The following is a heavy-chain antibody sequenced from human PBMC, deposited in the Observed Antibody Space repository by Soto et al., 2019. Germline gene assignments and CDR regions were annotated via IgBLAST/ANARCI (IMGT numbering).Heavy chain of an antibody. D-gene: IGHD2-15*01. V-gene: IGHV3-33*01. CDR2: IWYDGSNK. CDR1: GFTFSSYG. Sequence: QVQLVESGGGVVQPGRSLRLSCAASGFTFSSYGMHWVRQAPGKGLEWVAVIWYDGSNKYYADSVKGRFTISRDNSKNTRYRQMNSLRAEDTAVYYCARGRGGSGGGHNWFDPWGQGTLVTVSS. CDR3: ARGRGGSGGGHNWFDP. J-gene: IGHJ5*02.